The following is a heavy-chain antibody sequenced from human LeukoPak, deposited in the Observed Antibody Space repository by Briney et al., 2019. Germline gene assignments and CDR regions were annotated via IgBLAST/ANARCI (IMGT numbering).Heavy chain of an antibody. CDR2: MSHDGNFK. CDR1: GFPFSSNA. J-gene: IGHJ4*02. CDR3: ARAGGNPVTKLDS. Sequence: GGSLRLSCAVSGFPFSSNAIHWVRQAPGKGLEWVSVMSHDGNFKYYADSVKGRVTISRDNSMSTFFLQMNSLTTEDTAVYYCARAGGNPVTKLDSWGQGTLVTVSS. D-gene: IGHD2-8*02. V-gene: IGHV3-30*14.